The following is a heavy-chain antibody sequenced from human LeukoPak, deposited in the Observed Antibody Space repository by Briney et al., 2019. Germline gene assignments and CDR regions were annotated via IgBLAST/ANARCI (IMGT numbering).Heavy chain of an antibody. CDR2: INPNSGGT. J-gene: IGHJ5*02. Sequence: GASVKVSCKASGYTFTGYYVHWVRQAPGQGLEWMGWINPNSGGTNYAQKFQGRVTMTRDTSISTAYMELSRLRSDDTAVYYCARVATVTTRAWFDPWGQGTLVTVSS. CDR3: ARVATVTTRAWFDP. CDR1: GYTFTGYY. V-gene: IGHV1-2*02. D-gene: IGHD4-17*01.